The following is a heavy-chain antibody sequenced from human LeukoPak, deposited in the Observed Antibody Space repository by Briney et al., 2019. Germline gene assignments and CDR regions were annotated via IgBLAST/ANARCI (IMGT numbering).Heavy chain of an antibody. J-gene: IGHJ4*02. CDR1: GGSISSSSYY. V-gene: IGHV4-39*01. D-gene: IGHD2-2*01. CDR3: ARLHKPLLCLVY. Sequence: PSETLSLTCTVSGGSISSSSYYWGWIRQPPGKGLEWIGSLYYSGSTYYNPSLKSRVTISVDTSKNQFYLKLSSVTAADTAVYYCARLHKPLLCLVYWGQGTLVTVSS. CDR2: LYYSGST.